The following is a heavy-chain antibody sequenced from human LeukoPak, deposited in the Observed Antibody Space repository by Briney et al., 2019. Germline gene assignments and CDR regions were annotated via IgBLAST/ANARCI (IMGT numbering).Heavy chain of an antibody. CDR3: ARGIAAAGKVVDY. CDR1: GGSISSGGYY. Sequence: PSETLSLTCTVSGGSISSGGYYWSWIRQHPGKGLEWIGYIYYSGSTYYNPSLKSRVTISVDTSKNQFSLKLSSVTAADTAVYYCARGIAAAGKVVDYGGQGTLVTVSS. CDR2: IYYSGST. J-gene: IGHJ4*02. D-gene: IGHD6-13*01. V-gene: IGHV4-31*03.